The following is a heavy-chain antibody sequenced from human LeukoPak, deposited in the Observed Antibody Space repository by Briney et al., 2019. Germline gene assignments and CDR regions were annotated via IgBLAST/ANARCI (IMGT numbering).Heavy chain of an antibody. J-gene: IGHJ3*02. CDR1: GGSISSSNW. V-gene: IGHV4-4*02. CDR3: ARESKWLRLGAFDI. D-gene: IGHD5-12*01. Sequence: PSETLSLTCAVSGGSISSSNWWSWVRQPPGKGLEWIGEIYHSGSTNYNPSLKSRVTISVDKSKNQFSLKLSSVTAADTAVYYCARESKWLRLGAFDIWGQGTMVTVSS. CDR2: IYHSGST.